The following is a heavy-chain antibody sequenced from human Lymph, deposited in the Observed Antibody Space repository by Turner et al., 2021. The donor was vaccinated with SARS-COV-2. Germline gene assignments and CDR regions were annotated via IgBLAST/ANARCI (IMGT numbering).Heavy chain of an antibody. J-gene: IGHJ6*02. D-gene: IGHD4-17*01. CDR1: GGSISSYF. Sequence: QVQLQESGPGLVKPSETLSLTCTVSGGSISSYFWSWIRQPPGKGLEWIAYTYYSGSTNYNPSLKSRVTISVDTSKNQFSLRLSSVTAADTAVYYCARDRTSYGDYWAGYYYGMDVWGQGTTVTVSS. CDR2: TYYSGST. V-gene: IGHV4-59*13. CDR3: ARDRTSYGDYWAGYYYGMDV.